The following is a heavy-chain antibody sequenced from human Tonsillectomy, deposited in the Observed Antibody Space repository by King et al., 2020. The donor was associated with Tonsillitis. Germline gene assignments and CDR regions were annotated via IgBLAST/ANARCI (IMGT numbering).Heavy chain of an antibody. V-gene: IGHV3-9*01. CDR1: GFTFDNYA. Sequence: VQLVESGGDLVQPGRSLRLSCAASGFTFDNYAMEWVRQAPGKGLEWVSGISWNSGRIGYADSVKGRFTISRDNAKNSLYLQMNSLRPEDTALYYCAKSLMSNYAFGGMDVWGQGTTVTVSS. CDR2: ISWNSGRI. D-gene: IGHD4-11*01. CDR3: AKSLMSNYAFGGMDV. J-gene: IGHJ6*02.